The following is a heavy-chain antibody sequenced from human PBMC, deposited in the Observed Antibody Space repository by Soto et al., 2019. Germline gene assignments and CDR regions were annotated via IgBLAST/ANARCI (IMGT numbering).Heavy chain of an antibody. CDR3: ARVWGALAPIAGWFGP. V-gene: IGHV4-4*02. CDR1: NGSITSGNW. Sequence: QVQLQESGPGLVKPSGTLSLTCAVSNGSITSGNWWSWVRQPPGKGLEWIGDIYQTGSTNYNPSLRSRVIISVDKSKNNFSLSLSSVTAPDTAVYFCARVWGALAPIAGWFGPWGRGILVTVSS. J-gene: IGHJ5*02. D-gene: IGHD3-16*01. CDR2: IYQTGST.